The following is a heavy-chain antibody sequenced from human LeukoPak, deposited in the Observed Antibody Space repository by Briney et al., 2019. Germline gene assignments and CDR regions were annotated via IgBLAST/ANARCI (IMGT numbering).Heavy chain of an antibody. CDR3: ARDADYFTWFDP. V-gene: IGHV4-4*07. CDR1: GGSISNYY. CDR2: ISRSGST. Sequence: SETLSLTCTVSGGSISNYYWIWIRQPAGKGLEWIGRISRSGSTNYNPSLRSRVTISVDTSNNQFSLKLNSLTAADTAVYYCARDADYFTWFDPWGQGTLVTVSS. J-gene: IGHJ5*02. D-gene: IGHD3-10*01.